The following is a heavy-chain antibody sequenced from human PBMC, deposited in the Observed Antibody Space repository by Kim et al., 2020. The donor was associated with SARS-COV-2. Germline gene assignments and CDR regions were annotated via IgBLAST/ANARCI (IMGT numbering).Heavy chain of an antibody. Sequence: SETLSLTCTVSGGSISSYYWSWNRQPPGKGLEWIGYIYYSGSTNYNPSLKSRVTISVDTSKNQFSLKLSSVTAADTAVYYCARIQSGYCSGGSCSLSARVRHHYGMDVWGQGTTVTVSS. V-gene: IGHV4-59*08. CDR2: IYYSGST. CDR1: GGSISSYY. D-gene: IGHD2-15*01. J-gene: IGHJ6*02. CDR3: ARIQSGYCSGGSCSLSARVRHHYGMDV.